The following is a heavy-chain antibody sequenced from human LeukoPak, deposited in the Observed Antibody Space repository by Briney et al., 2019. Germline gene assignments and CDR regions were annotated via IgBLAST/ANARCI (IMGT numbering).Heavy chain of an antibody. D-gene: IGHD3-16*01. Sequence: SETLSLTCAVYGGSFSGYYWSWIRQPPGKGLEWIGYIYYSGSTNYNPSLKSRVTISVDTSKNQFSLKLSSVTAADTAVYYCARLDAYDYVWGSPAPDAFDIWGQGTMVTVSS. CDR3: ARLDAYDYVWGSPAPDAFDI. J-gene: IGHJ3*02. V-gene: IGHV4-59*08. CDR1: GGSFSGYY. CDR2: IYYSGST.